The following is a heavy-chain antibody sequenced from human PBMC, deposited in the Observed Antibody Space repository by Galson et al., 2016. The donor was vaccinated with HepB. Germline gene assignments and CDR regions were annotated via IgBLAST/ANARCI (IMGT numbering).Heavy chain of an antibody. CDR1: GFIFSSFD. CDR3: AKSDYKTSGFYSFDS. Sequence: SLRLSCAASGFIFSSFDMGWVRQAPGKGLELVSFIIGSGVDTAYSDSVKGRFTISRDNSKDILYLQVSSLRAEDTAIYYCAKSDYKTSGFYSFDSWGQGTPVTVSS. V-gene: IGHV3-23*01. J-gene: IGHJ4*02. D-gene: IGHD6-19*01. CDR2: IIGSGVDT.